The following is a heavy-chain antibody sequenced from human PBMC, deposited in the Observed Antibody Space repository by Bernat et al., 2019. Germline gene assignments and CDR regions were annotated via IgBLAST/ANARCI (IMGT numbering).Heavy chain of an antibody. D-gene: IGHD6-19*01. CDR3: AITRTVAGAYYYYYGMDV. Sequence: QVQLVQSGAEVKKPGASVKVSCKASGYTFTSYGISWVRQAPGQGLEWMGWISAYNGNTNYAQKLQGRVTMTTDTSTSTAYMELRSLRFDDTAVYYCAITRTVAGAYYYYYGMDVWGQGTTVTVSS. CDR1: GYTFTSYG. CDR2: ISAYNGNT. J-gene: IGHJ6*02. V-gene: IGHV1-18*04.